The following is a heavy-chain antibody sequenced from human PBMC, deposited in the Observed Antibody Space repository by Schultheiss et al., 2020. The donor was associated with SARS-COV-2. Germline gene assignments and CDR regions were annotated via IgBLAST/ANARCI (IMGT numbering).Heavy chain of an antibody. D-gene: IGHD6-6*01. V-gene: IGHV1-2*06. CDR3: AATVESSSGYYGMDV. CDR2: INPNSGGT. J-gene: IGHJ6*02. CDR1: GYTFTGYY. Sequence: ASVKVSCKASGYTFTGYYMQWVRQAPGQGLEWMGRINPNSGGTNYAQKFQGRVTMTRDTSISTAYMELSSLGSEDTAVYYCAATVESSSGYYGMDVWGQGTTVTVSS.